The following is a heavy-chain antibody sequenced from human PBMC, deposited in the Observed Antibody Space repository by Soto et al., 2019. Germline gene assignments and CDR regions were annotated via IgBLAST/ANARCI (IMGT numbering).Heavy chain of an antibody. D-gene: IGHD6-6*01. J-gene: IGHJ4*02. CDR3: ATDGAAGRPSHY. Sequence: GGSLRLSCAASGFSFSDYYMSWIRQAPGKGLEWVSYINSISSYTNYADSVKGRFTISRDNAKNSLYLQMNSLRAEDTAVYYCATDGAAGRPSHYWGQGTLVTVSS. V-gene: IGHV3-11*06. CDR1: GFSFSDYY. CDR2: INSISSYT.